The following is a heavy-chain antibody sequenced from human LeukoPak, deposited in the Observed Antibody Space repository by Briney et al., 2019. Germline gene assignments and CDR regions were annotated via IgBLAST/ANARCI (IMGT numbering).Heavy chain of an antibody. CDR3: ARRTQLGRRGAFDI. D-gene: IGHD6-13*01. Sequence: SETLSLTCTVSGYSISSGYYWSWIRQPPGKGLEWIGEINHSGSTNYNPSLKSRVTISVDTSKNQFSLKLSSVTAADTAVYYCARRTQLGRRGAFDIWGQGTMVTVSS. V-gene: IGHV4-38-2*02. CDR1: GYSISSGYY. J-gene: IGHJ3*02. CDR2: INHSGST.